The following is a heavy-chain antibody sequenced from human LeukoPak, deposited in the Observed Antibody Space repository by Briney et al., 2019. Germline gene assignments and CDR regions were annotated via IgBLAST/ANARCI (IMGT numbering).Heavy chain of an antibody. CDR2: IRNGGNNE. CDR3: AKSRAPAAAPDGFDV. Sequence: GGSLRLSCVGSGFIFSNFGIHWVRQAPGKGLEWVAFIRNGGNNEYYPDSVKGRFTISRDNSKNSLYLQVSSLRPQDTAVYYCAKSRAPAAAPDGFDVWGQGTMVTVSS. J-gene: IGHJ3*01. D-gene: IGHD2-2*01. V-gene: IGHV3-30*02. CDR1: GFIFSNFG.